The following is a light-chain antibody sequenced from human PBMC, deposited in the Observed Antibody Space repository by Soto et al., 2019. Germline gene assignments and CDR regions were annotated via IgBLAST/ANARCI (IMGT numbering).Light chain of an antibody. V-gene: IGKV3-15*01. CDR2: SAS. J-gene: IGKJ1*01. Sequence: EIVMTQSPATLSVSPGGRATLSCRASQSISDTLAWYQQKPGQAPRLLIYSASRRATGFPATFSGSGSGTDFTLTISTLQSEDFAVYYCQQYDNWPWTFGQGTKGDIK. CDR3: QQYDNWPWT. CDR1: QSISDT.